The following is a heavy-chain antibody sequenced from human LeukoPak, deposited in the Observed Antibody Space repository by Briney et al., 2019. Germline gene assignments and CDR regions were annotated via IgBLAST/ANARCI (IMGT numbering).Heavy chain of an antibody. D-gene: IGHD6-6*01. CDR2: ISHDGSDK. CDR1: GFTFSIYG. Sequence: YPGGSLRLSCAASGFTFSIYGMHWVRQAPGKGLEWVAVISHDGSDKYYVDSVKGRFTISRDNSKNTLYLQMNSLRVEDTAVYYCAKDRGSSQYYFDYWGQGTLVAVSS. CDR3: AKDRGSSQYYFDY. V-gene: IGHV3-30*18. J-gene: IGHJ4*02.